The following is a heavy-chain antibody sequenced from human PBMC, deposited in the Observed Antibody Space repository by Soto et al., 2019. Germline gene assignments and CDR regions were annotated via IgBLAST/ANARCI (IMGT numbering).Heavy chain of an antibody. Sequence: SETLSLTCTVSGGSISSGDYYWSWILQPPGKGLEWIGYIYYSGSTYYNPSLKSRVTISVDTSKNQFSLKLSSVTAADTAVYYCAPGYYDSSGYYHGWFDPWDQGTLVTVSS. CDR3: APGYYDSSGYYHGWFDP. CDR1: GGSISSGDYY. J-gene: IGHJ5*02. V-gene: IGHV4-30-4*01. D-gene: IGHD3-22*01. CDR2: IYYSGST.